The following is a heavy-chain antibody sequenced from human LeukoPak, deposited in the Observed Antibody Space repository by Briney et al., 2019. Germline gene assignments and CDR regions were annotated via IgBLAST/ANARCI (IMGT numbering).Heavy chain of an antibody. CDR2: IYYSGST. D-gene: IGHD2-2*01. J-gene: IGHJ4*02. CDR3: ARDPDDIVVVPAAPPGY. V-gene: IGHV4-39*02. CDR1: GGSNSSSSYY. Sequence: PSETLSLTCTVSGGSNSSSSYYWGWIRQPPGKGLEWIGSIYYSGSTYYNPSLKSRVTISVDTSKNQFSLKLSSVTAADTAVYYCARDPDDIVVVPAAPPGYWGQGTLVTVSS.